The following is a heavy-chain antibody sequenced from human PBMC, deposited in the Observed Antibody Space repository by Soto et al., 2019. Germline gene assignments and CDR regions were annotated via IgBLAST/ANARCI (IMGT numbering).Heavy chain of an antibody. CDR3: ARLGEDGMDV. CDR1: GHSFTNYW. CDR2: IYPGDSDT. V-gene: IGHV5-51*01. Sequence: PGESLKISCRGSGHSFTNYWLAWARQMPGTGLEWMGIIYPGDSDTRYSPSFQGQVTISADKSISTAYLHWSSLKASDTAVYYCARLGEDGMDVWGQGTTVTVSS. J-gene: IGHJ6*02.